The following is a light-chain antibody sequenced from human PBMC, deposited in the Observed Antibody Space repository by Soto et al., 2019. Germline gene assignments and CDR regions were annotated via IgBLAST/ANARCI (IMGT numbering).Light chain of an antibody. CDR1: QDIKNY. CDR3: QQYDNLPLT. J-gene: IGKJ4*01. V-gene: IGKV1-33*01. Sequence: DIQKTQSPSSLSASVGDRVTIDCQASQDIKNYLNWYQQKSGKAPKLLIYDASDLETGVPSRFSGSGSGTDFTFTINSLQPEDIATYYCQQYDNLPLTFGGGTKVEIK. CDR2: DAS.